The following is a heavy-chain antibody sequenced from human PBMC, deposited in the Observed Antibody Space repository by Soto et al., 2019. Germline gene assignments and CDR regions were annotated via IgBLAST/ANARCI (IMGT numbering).Heavy chain of an antibody. CDR2: INPNSGGT. V-gene: IGHV1-2*02. J-gene: IGHJ4*02. Sequence: ASVKVSCKASGYTFTGYYMHWVQQAPGQGLEWMGWINPNSGGTNYAQKFQGRVTMTRDTSISTAYMELSRLRSDDTAVYYCARTIFGVVSLDYWGQGTLVTVSS. CDR1: GYTFTGYY. D-gene: IGHD3-3*01. CDR3: ARTIFGVVSLDY.